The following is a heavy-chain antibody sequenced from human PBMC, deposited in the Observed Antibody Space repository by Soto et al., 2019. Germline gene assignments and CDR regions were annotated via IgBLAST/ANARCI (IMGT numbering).Heavy chain of an antibody. D-gene: IGHD3-9*01. J-gene: IGHJ6*02. Sequence: GGSLRLSCEASGFTFSSYWITWVRQGRGKGLEWVANIREDGGETNYADSVKGRFTISRDNARKLLYLQMNSLRVEDTALYYCVRDINPQIIDWYDALDIWGQGTAVTVSS. CDR2: IREDGGET. CDR1: GFTFSSYW. V-gene: IGHV3-7*01. CDR3: VRDINPQIIDWYDALDI.